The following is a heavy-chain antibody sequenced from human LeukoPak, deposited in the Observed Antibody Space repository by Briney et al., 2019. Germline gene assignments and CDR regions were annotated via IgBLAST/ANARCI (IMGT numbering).Heavy chain of an antibody. CDR2: IYYSGST. CDR1: GVSISSDY. Sequence: SETLSLTCTVSGVSISSDYWSWIRQPPGKGLEWIGYIYYSGSTNYNPSLESRVSMSLDTSKTQFSLNLRTVPAAETAVYYCAIYVRNRGTFYLDYWGQGTLVTVSS. J-gene: IGHJ4*02. V-gene: IGHV4-59*01. CDR3: AIYVRNRGTFYLDY. D-gene: IGHD1-26*01.